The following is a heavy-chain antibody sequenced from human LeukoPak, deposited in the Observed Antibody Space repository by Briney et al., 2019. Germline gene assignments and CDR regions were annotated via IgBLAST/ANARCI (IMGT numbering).Heavy chain of an antibody. D-gene: IGHD4-11*01. CDR1: GGSISSGGYY. J-gene: IGHJ4*02. CDR3: ARDARDYSIDY. V-gene: IGHV4-31*03. CDR2: IYYSGST. Sequence: SETLSVTCTVSGGSISSGGYYWSWIRQHPGKGLEWIGYIYYSGSTYYNPSLKSRVTISVDTSKNQFSLKLSSVTAADTAVYYCARDARDYSIDYWGQGTLVTVSS.